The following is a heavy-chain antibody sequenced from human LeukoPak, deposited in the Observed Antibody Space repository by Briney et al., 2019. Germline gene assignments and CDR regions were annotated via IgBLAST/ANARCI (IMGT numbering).Heavy chain of an antibody. Sequence: GGSLRLSCAASGFTFSSYGIHWVRQAPGKGLEWVSAISGSGGSTYYADSVKGRFTISRDNSKNTLYLQMNSLRAEDTAVYYCAKGSTYLDYWGQGTLVTVSS. CDR1: GFTFSSYG. J-gene: IGHJ4*02. CDR3: AKGSTYLDY. CDR2: ISGSGGST. D-gene: IGHD2-2*01. V-gene: IGHV3-23*01.